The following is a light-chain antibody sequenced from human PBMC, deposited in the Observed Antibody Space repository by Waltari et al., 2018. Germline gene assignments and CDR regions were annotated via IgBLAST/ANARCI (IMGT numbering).Light chain of an antibody. V-gene: IGKV1-5*03. CDR2: KSS. CDR1: QGLENL. CDR3: QQYHTDFLT. J-gene: IGKJ4*01. Sequence: DIQMPQSPSTLSASVGDRVTMTCRASQGLENLLAWYQQKPGQAPKVISYKSSTSESGVPSRFSGSGFGTEFSLTISSLQPDDCATYYCQQYHTDFLTFGGGTKVEIK.